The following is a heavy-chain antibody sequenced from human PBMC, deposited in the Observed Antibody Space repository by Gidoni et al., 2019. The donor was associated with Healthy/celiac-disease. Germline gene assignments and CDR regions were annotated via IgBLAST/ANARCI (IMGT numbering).Heavy chain of an antibody. J-gene: IGHJ4*02. D-gene: IGHD6-13*01. Sequence: QVQLQESGPGLVTPSQTLSLTCTVSGGSISSGGYYWSWIRQQPGKGLEWIGYIYYSGSTYYNPSLKSRVTISVDTSKNQFSLKLSSVTAADTAVYYCAREFRAAGAEFDYWGQGTLVTVSS. CDR3: AREFRAAGAEFDY. CDR2: IYYSGST. CDR1: GGSISSGGYY. V-gene: IGHV4-31*03.